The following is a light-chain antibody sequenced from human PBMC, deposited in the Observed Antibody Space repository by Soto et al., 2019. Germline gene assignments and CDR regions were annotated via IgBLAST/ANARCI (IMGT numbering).Light chain of an antibody. CDR2: EVS. J-gene: IGLJ3*02. Sequence: QSVLTQPASVSGSPGQSITISCNGTSSDVGSYNIVSWYQQHPGKAPKLMIFEVSKRPSGVSNRFSGSKSGNTASLTISGLQAEDEADYSCCSYAGSRSWVFGGGTKVTVL. CDR3: CSYAGSRSWV. CDR1: SSDVGSYNI. V-gene: IGLV2-23*02.